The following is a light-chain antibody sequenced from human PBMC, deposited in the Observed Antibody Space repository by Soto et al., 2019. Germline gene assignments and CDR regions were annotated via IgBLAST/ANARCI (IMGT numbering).Light chain of an antibody. CDR1: SGHSNYA. CDR3: QTWGSGIVV. J-gene: IGLJ2*01. CDR2: LNSDGSH. Sequence: QPVLTQSPSASASLGASVKLTCTLSSGHSNYAIAWHQQQSEKGPRYLMKLNSDGSHSKGDGIPDRFSGSSSGAERYLTISSLQSEDEADYYYQTWGSGIVVFGGGTKLTVL. V-gene: IGLV4-69*01.